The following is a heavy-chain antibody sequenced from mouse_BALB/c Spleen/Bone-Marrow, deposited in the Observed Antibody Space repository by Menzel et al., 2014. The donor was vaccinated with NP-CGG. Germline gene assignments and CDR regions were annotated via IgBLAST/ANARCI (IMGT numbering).Heavy chain of an antibody. CDR3: ARRDYRYDVFAY. V-gene: IGHV1S34*01. CDR2: ISCYNGAT. Sequence: LVKTGASVKISCKASGHSFTGYYMHWVKQSHGKSLEWIGYISCYNGATSYNQKFKGKASFTVDTSSSTAYMQFNSLTSEDSAVYFCARRDYRYDVFAYWGQGTLVTVSA. D-gene: IGHD2-14*01. J-gene: IGHJ3*01. CDR1: GHSFTGYY.